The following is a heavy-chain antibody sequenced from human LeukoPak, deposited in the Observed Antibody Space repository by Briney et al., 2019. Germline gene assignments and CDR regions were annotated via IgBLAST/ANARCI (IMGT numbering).Heavy chain of an antibody. CDR3: ARGRRMYSSSWYDY. CDR2: ISSSSSTI. J-gene: IGHJ4*02. D-gene: IGHD6-13*01. CDR1: GFTFNSYA. V-gene: IGHV3-48*02. Sequence: PGGSLRLSCAASGFTFNSYAMNWVRQAPGKGLEWVSYISSSSSTIYYADSVKGRFTISRDNAKNSLYLQMNSLRDEDTAVYYCARGRRMYSSSWYDYWGQGTLVTVSS.